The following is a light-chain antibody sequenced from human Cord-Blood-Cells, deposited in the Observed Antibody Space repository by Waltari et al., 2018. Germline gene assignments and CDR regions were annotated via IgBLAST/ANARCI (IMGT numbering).Light chain of an antibody. CDR1: RGISSY. J-gene: IGKJ4*01. CDR2: GAS. CDR3: QQLNSYPLT. V-gene: IGKV1-9*01. Sequence: DIQFTQSPSFLSASVGDRLSITSPASRGISSYLAWYQQKPGKAPKFLIYGASTLQRGVPSRFSGSGSGTEFTLTISSLQPEDFATYFCQQLNSYPLTFGGGTKVEIK.